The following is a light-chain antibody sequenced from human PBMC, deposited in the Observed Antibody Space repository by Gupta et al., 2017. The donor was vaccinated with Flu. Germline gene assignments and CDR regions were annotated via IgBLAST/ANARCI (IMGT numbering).Light chain of an antibody. Sequence: PSSLSASVGDRVTITCRASQSISSYLNWYQQKPGKAPKLLIYAASSLQSGVPSRSSGSGSGTDFTLTISSLQPEDFATYYCQQSYSTPWTFGQGTKVEIK. J-gene: IGKJ1*01. CDR2: AAS. V-gene: IGKV1-39*01. CDR1: QSISSY. CDR3: QQSYSTPWT.